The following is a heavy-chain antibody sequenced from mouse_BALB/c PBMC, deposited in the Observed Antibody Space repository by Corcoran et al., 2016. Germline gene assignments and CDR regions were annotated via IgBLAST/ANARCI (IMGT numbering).Heavy chain of an antibody. V-gene: IGHV3-6*02. CDR3: ARGYYRYEGSYWYFDV. CDR2: ISYDGSN. Sequence: DVQLQESGPGLVKPSQSLSLTCSVTGYSITSGYYWNWIRQFPGNKLEWMGYISYDGSNNYNPSLKNRISITRDTSKNQFFLKLNSVTTEDTATYYCARGYYRYEGSYWYFDVWGAGTTVTVSS. D-gene: IGHD2-14*01. CDR1: GYSITSGYY. J-gene: IGHJ1*01.